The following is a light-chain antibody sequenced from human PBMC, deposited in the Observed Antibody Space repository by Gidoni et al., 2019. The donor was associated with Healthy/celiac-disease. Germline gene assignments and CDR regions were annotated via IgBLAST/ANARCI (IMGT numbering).Light chain of an antibody. CDR2: DDG. Sequence: SFVLTQPPSVSVAPGKTATITYGGTNIESKTVHWYQQKPGQAPVLVVFDDGDRPAGISDRFSGSNSGNTATLTISRVEAGDEADYSCQVWHSSAHVFFGGGTKLTVL. CDR3: QVWHSSAHVF. J-gene: IGLJ2*01. V-gene: IGLV3-21*03. CDR1: NIESKT.